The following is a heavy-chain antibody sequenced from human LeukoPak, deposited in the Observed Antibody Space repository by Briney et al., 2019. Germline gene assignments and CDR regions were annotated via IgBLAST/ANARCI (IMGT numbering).Heavy chain of an antibody. CDR2: ISSSGSDI. V-gene: IGHV3-48*03. J-gene: IGHJ6*03. CDR3: ARGGRDGYKNYYYYMDV. CDR1: GFTFSNYE. D-gene: IGHD5-24*01. Sequence: PGGSLRLSCAASGFTFSNYEMHWVRQAPGKGLEWVSYISSSGSDIYYADSVKGRFTISRDNAKNSLYLQMNSLRSEDTAVYYCARGGRDGYKNYYYYMDVWGKGTTVTISS.